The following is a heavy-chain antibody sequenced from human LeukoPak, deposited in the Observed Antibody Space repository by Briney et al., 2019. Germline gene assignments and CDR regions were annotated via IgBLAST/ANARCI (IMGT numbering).Heavy chain of an antibody. CDR1: GFTFGSYD. CDR2: ITGSGGST. CDR3: AKGIAVAETGLEYFQQ. V-gene: IGHV3-23*01. D-gene: IGHD6-19*01. Sequence: GGSLRLSCAASGFTFGSYDMAWVRQAPGKGLEWVSGITGSGGSTYYADSVKGRFTISRDNSKNTLYLQMNGLRAEDTAVYYCAKGIAVAETGLEYFQQWGQGTLVTVSS. J-gene: IGHJ1*01.